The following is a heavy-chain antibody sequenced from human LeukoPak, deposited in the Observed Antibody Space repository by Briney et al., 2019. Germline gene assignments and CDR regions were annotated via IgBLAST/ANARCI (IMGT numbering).Heavy chain of an antibody. J-gene: IGHJ4*02. D-gene: IGHD1-26*01. CDR2: VNSDGSTT. CDR1: GFTFSSHW. Sequence: PGGSLRLSCAASGFTFSSHWMHWVRQAPGKGLVWVSRVNSDGSTTTYADSVKGRFTISRDNDNNTLYLQMNSLRAEDTAVYYCARERASGSYRDDYWGQGTLVTVSS. V-gene: IGHV3-74*01. CDR3: ARERASGSYRDDY.